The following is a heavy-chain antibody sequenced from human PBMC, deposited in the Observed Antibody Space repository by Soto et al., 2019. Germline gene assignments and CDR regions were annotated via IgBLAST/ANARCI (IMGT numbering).Heavy chain of an antibody. V-gene: IGHV3-33*01. D-gene: IGHD3-22*01. CDR2: IWYDGSNK. CDR3: ARGDPVILSSGYPQYNWFDP. Sequence: QVQLVESGGGVVQPGRSLRLSCAASGFTLSSYGMHWVRQAPGKGLEWVAVIWYDGSNKYYADSVKGRFTISRDNSKNTLYLQMNSLSAEDTAVYYCARGDPVILSSGYPQYNWFDPWGQGTLVTVSS. J-gene: IGHJ5*02. CDR1: GFTLSSYG.